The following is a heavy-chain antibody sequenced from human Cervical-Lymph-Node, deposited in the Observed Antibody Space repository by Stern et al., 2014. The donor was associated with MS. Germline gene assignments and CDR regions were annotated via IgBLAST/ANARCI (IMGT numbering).Heavy chain of an antibody. V-gene: IGHV6-1*01. CDR3: ARGTYGGPGPCFEN. CDR2: PYSRSKWYD. CDR1: GVTVSTISAT. D-gene: IGHD3-10*01. Sequence: KESGPGLVKPSPTLSLSCAVSGVTVSTISATWNWLRPSPSRGLEGLGRPYSRSKWYDDYTVALKGRITINPDTSKNQFTLQLNSVAPEDTAVYFCARGTYGGPGPCFENWGQGTLVTVSS. J-gene: IGHJ4*02.